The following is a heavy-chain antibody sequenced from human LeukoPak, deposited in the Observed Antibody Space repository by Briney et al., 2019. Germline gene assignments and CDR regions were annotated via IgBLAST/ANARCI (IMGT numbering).Heavy chain of an antibody. V-gene: IGHV3-30*18. CDR2: ISYDGSKK. D-gene: IGHD7-27*01. Sequence: PGRSLRLSCAASGFTLSSYGMHWVRQAPGKGLEWVAVISYDGSKKYYADSVKGRFTISRDNSKNTLYLQMNSLRAEDTAVYYCAKDNAPLGIWYYFDYWGQGNLVTVSS. CDR1: GFTLSSYG. CDR3: AKDNAPLGIWYYFDY. J-gene: IGHJ4*02.